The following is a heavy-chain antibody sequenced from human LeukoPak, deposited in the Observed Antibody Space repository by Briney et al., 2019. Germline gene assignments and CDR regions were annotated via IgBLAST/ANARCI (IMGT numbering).Heavy chain of an antibody. J-gene: IGHJ4*02. CDR2: ISGSGAST. CDR1: GFTLSTNA. V-gene: IGHV3-23*01. CDR3: GPIDS. Sequence: PGGSLRLSCLTSGFTLSTNAMSWVRQAPGKGLEWISGISGSGASTYYADSVKGRFTISRDDSRNTLYLQMNSLRGDDTAVYYCGPIDSWGQGTLVTVSS.